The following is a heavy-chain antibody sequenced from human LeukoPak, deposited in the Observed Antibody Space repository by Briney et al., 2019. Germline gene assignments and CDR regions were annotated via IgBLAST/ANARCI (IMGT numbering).Heavy chain of an antibody. V-gene: IGHV3-48*04. D-gene: IGHD3-10*01. CDR3: ARAHPRAITLIRGVSDY. J-gene: IGHJ4*02. Sequence: GGSLRLSCAASGFTFNSYSMNWVRQAPGKGLEWVSYISSSSSTIYYADSVKGRFTISRDNAKNSLYLQMNSLRAEDTAVYYCARAHPRAITLIRGVSDYWGQGTLVTVSS. CDR2: ISSSSSTI. CDR1: GFTFNSYS.